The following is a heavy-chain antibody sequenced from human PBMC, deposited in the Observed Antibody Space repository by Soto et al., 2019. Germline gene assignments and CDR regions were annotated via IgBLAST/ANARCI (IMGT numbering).Heavy chain of an antibody. D-gene: IGHD3-3*01. CDR3: ARHSPAISISDH. J-gene: IGHJ4*02. Sequence: PSETLSVTCTVSGASISSSSYYWGWIRQPPGKGLEWIGSIYYSGSTYYNPSLKSRVTISVDTSKNQFSLKLSSVTAADTAVYYCARHSPAISISDHWGQGTLVTVSS. V-gene: IGHV4-39*01. CDR1: GASISSSSYY. CDR2: IYYSGST.